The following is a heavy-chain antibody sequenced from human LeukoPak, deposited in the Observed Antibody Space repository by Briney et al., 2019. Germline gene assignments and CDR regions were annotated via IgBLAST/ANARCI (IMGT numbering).Heavy chain of an antibody. D-gene: IGHD2-15*01. V-gene: IGHV4-59*01. CDR1: GGSINKYF. CDR3: ARLLVVAATGANWFDP. CDR2: IYYSGST. Sequence: SETLSLTCTISGGSINKYFWSWIRQPPGKGLEWIGYIYYSGSTNYNPSLKSRVTISVDTSKHQFSLKLSSVTAADTAVSYCARLLVVAATGANWFDPWGQGTLVTVSS. J-gene: IGHJ5*02.